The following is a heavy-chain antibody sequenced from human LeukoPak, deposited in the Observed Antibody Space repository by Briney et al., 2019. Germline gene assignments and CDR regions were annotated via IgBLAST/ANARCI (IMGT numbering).Heavy chain of an antibody. CDR3: ARNVVVTASGSYYYYYYMDV. CDR1: GYTFTSYY. J-gene: IGHJ6*03. CDR2: INPSGGST. V-gene: IGHV1-46*01. Sequence: GASVKVSCKASGYTFTSYYMHWVRQAPGQGLEWMGIINPSGGSTSYAQKFQGRVTMTRDMSTSTVYMELSSLRSEDTAVYYCARNVVVTASGSYYYYYYMDVWGKGTTVTVSS. D-gene: IGHD2-21*02.